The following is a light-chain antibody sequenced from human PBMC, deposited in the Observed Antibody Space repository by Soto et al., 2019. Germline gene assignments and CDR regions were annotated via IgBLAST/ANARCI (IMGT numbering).Light chain of an antibody. V-gene: IGKV1-39*01. CDR2: AAS. CDR1: QSISSY. CDR3: QQSDSTPDT. J-gene: IGKJ4*02. Sequence: DIQMTQSPSSLSASVGDRVTITCRASQSISSYLNWYQQKPGKAPKLLIYAASSLQSGVPSRFSGSGSGTDFTLTISSLQPEDVSTYYCQQSDSTPDTFGGGTKVEIK.